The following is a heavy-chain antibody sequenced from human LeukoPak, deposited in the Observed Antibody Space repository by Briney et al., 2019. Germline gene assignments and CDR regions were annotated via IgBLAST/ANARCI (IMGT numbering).Heavy chain of an antibody. Sequence: GGSLRLSCAASGFTVISNYMSWVRQAPGKGLGWVSVIYSGGSTYYADSVKGRFTISRDNSKNTLYLQMNSLRAEDTAVYYCAIYSSSSAIDYWGQGTLVTVSS. CDR1: GFTVISNY. CDR2: IYSGGST. D-gene: IGHD6-6*01. CDR3: AIYSSSSAIDY. J-gene: IGHJ4*02. V-gene: IGHV3-53*05.